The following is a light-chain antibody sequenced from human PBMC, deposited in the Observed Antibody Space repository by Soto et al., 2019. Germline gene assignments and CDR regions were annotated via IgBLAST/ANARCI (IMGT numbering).Light chain of an antibody. CDR3: QQYMSYS. CDR1: QTISSW. J-gene: IGKJ1*01. CDR2: KAS. V-gene: IGKV1-5*03. Sequence: DIQMTQSPSTLSASVGDRVTITCRASQTISSWLAWYQQKPGKAPKLLIYKASTLKSGVPSRFGGSGSGTELTLTISSLQPDDFATYYCQQYMSYSFGQGTKVDIK.